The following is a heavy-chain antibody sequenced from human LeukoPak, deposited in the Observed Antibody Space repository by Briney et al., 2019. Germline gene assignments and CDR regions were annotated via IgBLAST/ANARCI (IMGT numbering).Heavy chain of an antibody. J-gene: IGHJ4*02. CDR1: GFNFNNAW. D-gene: IGHD3-22*01. Sequence: GGSLRLSCAASGFNFNNAWMNWVRQAPVKGLGWVGRIRSNAYGGATESAAPVTGRFTISRDDSENTLYLQMNSLKIEDTAVYYCTRGSNRDDSSDFDCWGQGTLVTVSS. V-gene: IGHV3-15*07. CDR2: IRSNAYGGAT. CDR3: TRGSNRDDSSDFDC.